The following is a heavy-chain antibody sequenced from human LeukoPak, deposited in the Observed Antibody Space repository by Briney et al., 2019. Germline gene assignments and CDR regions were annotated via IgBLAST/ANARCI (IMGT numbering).Heavy chain of an antibody. Sequence: SETLSLTCAVYGGSFSGYYWSWIRRPPGKGLEWIGEINHSGSTNYNPSLKSRVTISVDTSKNQFSLKLSSVTAADTAVYYCARGPRTYDYVWGSYRYFDYWGQGTLVTVSS. V-gene: IGHV4-34*01. CDR3: ARGPRTYDYVWGSYRYFDY. CDR2: INHSGST. D-gene: IGHD3-16*02. CDR1: GGSFSGYY. J-gene: IGHJ4*02.